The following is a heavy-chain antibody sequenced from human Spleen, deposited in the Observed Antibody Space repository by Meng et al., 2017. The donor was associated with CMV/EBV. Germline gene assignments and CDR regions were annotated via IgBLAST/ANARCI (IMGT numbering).Heavy chain of an antibody. V-gene: IGHV4-4*07. CDR1: GGSIRSYY. CDR3: AGSGRSYWFDP. Sequence: QVQLQGSGPGLVKPSETLSLTCSVSGGSIRSYYWSWIRQPAGKGLEWIGHIYSSGSTNYNPSLKSRVTMSLDTSKSQFSLKLSSVTAADTAVYYCAGSGRSYWFDPWGQGTLVTVSS. J-gene: IGHJ5*02. D-gene: IGHD3-10*01. CDR2: IYSSGST.